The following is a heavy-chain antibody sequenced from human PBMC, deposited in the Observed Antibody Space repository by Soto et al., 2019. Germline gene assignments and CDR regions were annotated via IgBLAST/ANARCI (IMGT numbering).Heavy chain of an antibody. CDR2: IYYSGTT. D-gene: IGHD2-2*01. CDR1: GGSISSSSYY. Sequence: QLQLQESGPGLVKPSETLSLTCTVSGGSISSSSYYWAWVRQPPGKGLEWIGSIYYSGTTYYNPSLKRRVTISEDTSKNQFSLKLSSVTAADTAVFYCARLIRCKTTNCYFDYWGQGTLVTVSS. V-gene: IGHV4-39*01. J-gene: IGHJ4*02. CDR3: ARLIRCKTTNCYFDY.